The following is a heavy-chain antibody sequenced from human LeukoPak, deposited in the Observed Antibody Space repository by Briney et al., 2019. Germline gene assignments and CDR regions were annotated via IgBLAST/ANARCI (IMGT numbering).Heavy chain of an antibody. CDR1: GYTFTGYY. CDR3: AGWYYGSGSYYNINRFDY. V-gene: IGHV1-2*06. D-gene: IGHD3-10*01. CDR2: INPNSGGT. Sequence: ASVKVSCKASGYTFTGYYMHWVRQAPGQGLEWMGRINPNSGGTNYAQKFQGRVTMTRDTSISTAYMELSRLRSDDTAAYYCAGWYYGSGSYYNINRFDYWGQGTLVTVSS. J-gene: IGHJ4*02.